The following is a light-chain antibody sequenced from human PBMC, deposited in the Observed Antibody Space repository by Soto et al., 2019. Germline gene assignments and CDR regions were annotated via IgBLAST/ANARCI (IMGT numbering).Light chain of an antibody. CDR3: SSYTSSSTTPFV. CDR2: DVS. V-gene: IGLV2-14*01. Sequence: QSVLTQPASVSGSPGQSITISCTGTSSDVGGYNYVSWYQQHPGKAPKLMIYDVSNRPSGVSNRFSGSKSGNTASLTISGPQVEDEADDYCSSYTSSSTTPFVFGAGTKVTVL. J-gene: IGLJ1*01. CDR1: SSDVGGYNY.